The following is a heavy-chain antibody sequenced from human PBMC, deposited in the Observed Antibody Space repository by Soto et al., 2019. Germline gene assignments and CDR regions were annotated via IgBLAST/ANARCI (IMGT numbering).Heavy chain of an antibody. V-gene: IGHV1-18*01. CDR2: ISTYNGNT. D-gene: IGHD6-13*01. CDR3: VRDPGYSTTWHQAFDI. CDR1: GYTFTSYG. Sequence: QVQLVQSGAEVKKPGASVKVSCKASGYTFTSYGISWVRQAPGQGTEWMGRISTYNGNTNYVQKLQGRVTMTTDTSTNTAYMELRSLRYDDTAVYYCVRDPGYSTTWHQAFDIWGQGTMVTVSS. J-gene: IGHJ3*02.